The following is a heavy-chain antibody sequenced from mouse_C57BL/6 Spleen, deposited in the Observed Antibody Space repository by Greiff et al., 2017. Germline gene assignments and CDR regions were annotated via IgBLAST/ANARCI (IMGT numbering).Heavy chain of an antibody. D-gene: IGHD2-5*01. CDR3: ARHYSKGYYAMDY. CDR1: GYTFTSYW. Sequence: QVQLQQPGAELVRPGSSVKLSCKASGYTFTSYWMHWVKQRPIQGLEWIGNIDPSDSETHYNQKFKDKATLTVDKSSSTAYMQLSSLTSEDSAVYYCARHYSKGYYAMDYWGQGTSGTVSS. V-gene: IGHV1-52*01. J-gene: IGHJ4*01. CDR2: IDPSDSET.